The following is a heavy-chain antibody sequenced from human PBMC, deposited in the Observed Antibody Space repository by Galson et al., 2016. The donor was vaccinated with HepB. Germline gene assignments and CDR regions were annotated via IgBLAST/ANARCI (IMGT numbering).Heavy chain of an antibody. CDR3: ARDGCRSSSCFGMYNWFDP. CDR2: ISSSGDPI. CDR1: GFTFNDYY. D-gene: IGHD2-2*01. J-gene: IGHJ5*02. Sequence: SLRLSCAASGFTFNDYYMSWIRQAPGKGLEWVSYISSSGDPIYYADSVKGRFTISRDNTKNSLFLQMSSPRAEDTALYYCARDGCRSSSCFGMYNWFDPWGQGTLVTVSS. V-gene: IGHV3-11*04.